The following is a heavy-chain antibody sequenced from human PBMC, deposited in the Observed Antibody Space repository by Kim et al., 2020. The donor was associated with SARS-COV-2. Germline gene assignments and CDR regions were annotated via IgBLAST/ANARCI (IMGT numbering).Heavy chain of an antibody. Sequence: SQTLSLTCAISGDTVSSNSAAWNWIRQSPSRGLEWLGRTYYRSKWYNDYAVSVRSRITINPDTPKNQFSLQLNSVTPEDTAVYYCARDGVAAAGFGMDVWGQGTTVTVSS. V-gene: IGHV6-1*01. CDR2: TYYRSKWYN. J-gene: IGHJ6*02. D-gene: IGHD6-13*01. CDR1: GDTVSSNSAA. CDR3: ARDGVAAAGFGMDV.